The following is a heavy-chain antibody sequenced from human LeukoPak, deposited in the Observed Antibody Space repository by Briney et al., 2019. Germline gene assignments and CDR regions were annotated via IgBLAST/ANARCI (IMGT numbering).Heavy chain of an antibody. D-gene: IGHD3-10*01. CDR3: AREVGDYYGSGYGMDV. V-gene: IGHV1-8*01. J-gene: IGHJ6*02. Sequence: ASVKVSCKASGYTFTSYDINWVRQATGQGLEWVGWMNPNSGNTGYAQKFQGRVTMTRNTSISTAYMELSSLRSEDTAVYYCAREVGDYYGSGYGMDVWGQGTTVTVSS. CDR1: GYTFTSYD. CDR2: MNPNSGNT.